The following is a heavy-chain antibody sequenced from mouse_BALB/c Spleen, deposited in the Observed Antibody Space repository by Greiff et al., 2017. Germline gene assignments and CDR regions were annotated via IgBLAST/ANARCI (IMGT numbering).Heavy chain of an antibody. CDR1: GFSLTSYG. CDR2: IWAGGST. CDR3: ARDDGNYPFDY. V-gene: IGHV2-9*02. D-gene: IGHD2-1*01. J-gene: IGHJ2*01. Sequence: VQLKESGPGLVAPSQSLSITCTVSGFSLTSYGVHWVRQPPGKGLEWLGVIWAGGSTNYNSALMSRLSISKDNSKSQVFLKMNSLQTDYTAMYYCARDDGNYPFDYWGQGTTLTVSS.